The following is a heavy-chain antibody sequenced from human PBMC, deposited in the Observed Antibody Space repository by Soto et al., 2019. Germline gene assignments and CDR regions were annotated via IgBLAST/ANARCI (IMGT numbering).Heavy chain of an antibody. CDR2: ISYDGSNK. J-gene: IGHJ6*03. D-gene: IGHD3-10*01. Sequence: SLRPSCAASGFTFSSYGMHWVRHAPGKGLEWVAVISYDGSNKYYADSVKGRFTISRDNSKNTLYLQMNSLRAEQTALYYCAKDIYTMFRVVLLDLFSWADYYMDVWGKGTTVTVSS. CDR3: AKDIYTMFRVVLLDLFSWADYYMDV. CDR1: GFTFSSYG. V-gene: IGHV3-30*18.